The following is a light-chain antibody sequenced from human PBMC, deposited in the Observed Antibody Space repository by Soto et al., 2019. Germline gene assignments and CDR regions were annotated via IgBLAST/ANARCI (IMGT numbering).Light chain of an antibody. J-gene: IGKJ2*01. V-gene: IGKV3-20*01. CDR2: GAS. CDR3: QQYGSSPRYT. CDR1: QSVSSSY. Sequence: EMVLTQSPGTLSLSPGERATLSCRASQSVSSSYLAWYQQKPGQAPRLLIYGASSRATGIPDRFSGSGSGTDFTLTISRLEPEDFAVYVCQQYGSSPRYTFGQGTKLEIK.